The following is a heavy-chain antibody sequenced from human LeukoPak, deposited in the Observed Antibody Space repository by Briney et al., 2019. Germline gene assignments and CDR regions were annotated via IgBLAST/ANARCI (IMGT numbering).Heavy chain of an antibody. CDR2: ISSSASII. CDR1: GFTFSRYE. D-gene: IGHD3-22*01. Sequence: GGSLRLSCAVSGFTFSRYEIGWVRQAPGKGLQWVSYISSSASIIYYADSVRGRFTISRDNAKNSLYLQMNSLRAEDTAVYYCARRFPTMTHWYVDRYCRGTLVTVSS. CDR3: ARRFPTMTHWYVDR. J-gene: IGHJ2*01. V-gene: IGHV3-48*03.